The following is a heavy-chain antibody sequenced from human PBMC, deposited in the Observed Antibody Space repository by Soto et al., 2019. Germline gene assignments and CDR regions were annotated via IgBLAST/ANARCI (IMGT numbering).Heavy chain of an antibody. D-gene: IGHD2-2*01. CDR2: IIPIFGTA. CDR1: GGTFSSYA. CDR3: ATRKDIVVVPAAGIYGRYGMDV. Sequence: SVKVSCKASGGTFSSYAISWVRQAPGQGXEWMGGIIPIFGTANYAQKFQGRVTITADESTSTAYMELSSLRSEDTAVYYCATRKDIVVVPAAGIYGRYGMDVWGQGTTVTVSS. J-gene: IGHJ6*02. V-gene: IGHV1-69*13.